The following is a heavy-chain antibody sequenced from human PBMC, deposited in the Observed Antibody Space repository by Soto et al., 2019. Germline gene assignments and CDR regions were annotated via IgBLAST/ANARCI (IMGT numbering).Heavy chain of an antibody. D-gene: IGHD3-3*01. CDR2: IIPIFGTA. CDR1: GGTFSSYA. Sequence: SVKVSCKASGGTFSSYAISWVRQAPGQGLEWMGGIIPIFGTANYAQKFQGRVTITADESTSTAYMELSSLRSEDTAVYYCAREGSSFGVVIQNWFDPWGKGTLVTVSS. J-gene: IGHJ5*02. CDR3: AREGSSFGVVIQNWFDP. V-gene: IGHV1-69*13.